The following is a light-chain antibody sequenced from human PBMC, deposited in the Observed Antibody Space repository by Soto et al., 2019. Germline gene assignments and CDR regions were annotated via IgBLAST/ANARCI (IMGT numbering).Light chain of an antibody. CDR3: QQYSSSPLT. V-gene: IGKV3-20*01. CDR1: QSVSSSY. Sequence: EIVLTQSPGALALSPGERATLSFSSSQSVSSSYLAWYQQKPGQAPTLLIYGAPSRATVIPDRFSGSGSGTDFTLTISRLEPEDFAVYHCQQYSSSPLTFGGGTKVDIK. J-gene: IGKJ4*01. CDR2: GAP.